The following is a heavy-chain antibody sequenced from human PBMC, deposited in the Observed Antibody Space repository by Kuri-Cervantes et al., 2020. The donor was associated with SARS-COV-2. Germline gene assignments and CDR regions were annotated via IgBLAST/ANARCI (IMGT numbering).Heavy chain of an antibody. V-gene: IGHV4-61*08. D-gene: IGHD6-19*01. Sequence: GSLRLSCTVSGGSISSGGYYWSWIRQPPGKGLEWIGYIYDSGSTNYNPSLKSRVTISVDTSKNQFSLRLSSVTAADTAVYYCARVEQWLVWGYYYYGMDVWGQGTTVTVSS. CDR2: IYDSGST. CDR3: ARVEQWLVWGYYYYGMDV. CDR1: GGSISSGGYY. J-gene: IGHJ6*02.